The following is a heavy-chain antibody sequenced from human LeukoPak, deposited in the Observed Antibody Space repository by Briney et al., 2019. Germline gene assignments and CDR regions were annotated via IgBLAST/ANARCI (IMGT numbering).Heavy chain of an antibody. CDR3: ARDYYDSSGYYLKDY. D-gene: IGHD3-22*01. V-gene: IGHV3-74*01. J-gene: IGHJ4*02. CDR1: GFTFSSYW. CDR2: INSDGSST. Sequence: GGSLRLSCAASGFTFSSYWMHWVRQAPGKGLVWVSRINSDGSSTGYADSVKGRFTISRDNAKNTLYLQMNSLRAEDTAVYYCARDYYDSSGYYLKDYWGQGTLVTVSS.